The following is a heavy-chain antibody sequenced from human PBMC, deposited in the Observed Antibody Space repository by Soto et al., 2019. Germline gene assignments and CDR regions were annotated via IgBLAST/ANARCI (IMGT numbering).Heavy chain of an antibody. CDR1: GGSISSYY. CDR3: ARLFRYSSGWYKLWWFDP. V-gene: IGHV4-39*01. J-gene: IGHJ5*02. D-gene: IGHD6-19*01. Sequence: SDTLSLTCTVSGGSISSYYWGWIRQPPGKGLEWIGSIYYSGSTYYNPSLKSRVTISVDTSKNQFSLKLSSVTAADTAVYYCARLFRYSSGWYKLWWFDPCGQGTLVTVS. CDR2: IYYSGST.